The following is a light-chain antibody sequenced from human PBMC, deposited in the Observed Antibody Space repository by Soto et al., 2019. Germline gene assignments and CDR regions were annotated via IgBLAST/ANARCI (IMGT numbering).Light chain of an antibody. CDR3: QTWGSGSVV. CDR1: SGHSNYA. V-gene: IGLV4-69*01. Sequence: QPVLTQSPSASASLGASVNLTCTLSSGHSNYAIACHQQQSEKGPRYLMTLNSDGSHSKGDGIPDRFSGSSSGAERYLTISSLQSEDEAEYYCQTWGSGSVVFGGGTELTVI. CDR2: LNSDGSH. J-gene: IGLJ2*01.